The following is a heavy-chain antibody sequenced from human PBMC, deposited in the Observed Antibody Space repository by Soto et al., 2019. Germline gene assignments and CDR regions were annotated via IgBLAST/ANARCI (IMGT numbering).Heavy chain of an antibody. Sequence: SETLSLTCAVYGGSFSGYYWSWIRQPPGKGLEWIGEINHSGSTNYNPSLKSRVTISVDTSKNQFSLKLSSVTAADTAVYYCASSRLHPTIYYYGMDVWGQGTTITV. J-gene: IGHJ6*02. V-gene: IGHV4-34*01. CDR2: INHSGST. D-gene: IGHD2-15*01. CDR1: GGSFSGYY. CDR3: ASSRLHPTIYYYGMDV.